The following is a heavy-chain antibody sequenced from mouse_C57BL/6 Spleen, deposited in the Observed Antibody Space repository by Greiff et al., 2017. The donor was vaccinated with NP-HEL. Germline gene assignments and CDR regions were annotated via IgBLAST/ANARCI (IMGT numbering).Heavy chain of an antibody. D-gene: IGHD4-1*01. CDR1: GYTFTSYW. J-gene: IGHJ4*01. CDR3: ARGGTGTGAMDD. Sequence: QVQLQQPGAELVMPGASVKLSCKASGYTFTSYWMHWVKQRPGQGLEWIGEIDPSDSYTNYNQKFKGKSTLTVDKSSSTAYMQLSSLTSEDSAVYYCARGGTGTGAMDDWGQGTSVTVSS. V-gene: IGHV1-69*01. CDR2: IDPSDSYT.